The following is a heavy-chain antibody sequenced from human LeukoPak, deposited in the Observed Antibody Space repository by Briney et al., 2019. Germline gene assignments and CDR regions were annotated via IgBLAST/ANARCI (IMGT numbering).Heavy chain of an antibody. V-gene: IGHV1-8*03. CDR2: MNPNSGHT. CDR3: ARGVDYALWSDSAYQFYYMNA. Sequence: ASVNDSLKASGYTFSSSDISWVRQATGQGLEWMGWMNPNSGHTGYAQKFQGRITFTRNTSISTAYMELSRLRPEDTAVYFCARGVDYALWSDSAYQFYYMNAWAKGATVTVSS. CDR1: GYTFSSSD. J-gene: IGHJ6*03. D-gene: IGHD3-3*01.